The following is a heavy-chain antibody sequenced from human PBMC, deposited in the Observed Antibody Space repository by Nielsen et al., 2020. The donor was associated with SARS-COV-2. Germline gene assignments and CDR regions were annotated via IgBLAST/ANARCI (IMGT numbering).Heavy chain of an antibody. V-gene: IGHV4-61*05. D-gene: IGHD1-26*01. J-gene: IGHJ1*01. Sequence: SETLSLTCTVSGGSISSSSYYWGWIRQPPGKGLEWIGYIYYSGSTNYNPSLKSRVTISVDTSKNQFSLKLSSVTAADTAVYYCARGGGSYEHWGQGTLVTVSS. CDR2: IYYSGST. CDR1: GGSISSSSYY. CDR3: ARGGGSYEH.